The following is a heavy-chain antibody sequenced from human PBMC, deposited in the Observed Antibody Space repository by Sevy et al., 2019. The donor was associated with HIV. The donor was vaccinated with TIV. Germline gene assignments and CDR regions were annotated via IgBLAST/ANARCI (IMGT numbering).Heavy chain of an antibody. J-gene: IGHJ4*02. V-gene: IGHV3-30*04. CDR2: ISYDGSNQ. D-gene: IGHD4-17*01. CDR3: ARDLPPSATTVAHFDC. Sequence: GGFLRLSCAASGFTFNSYSMYWVRQAPGKGLEWVAVISYDGSNQYYADSVKGRFTISRDNARNSLYLQMNSLRAEDTAVYYCARDLPPSATTVAHFDCWGQGTLVTVS. CDR1: GFTFNSYS.